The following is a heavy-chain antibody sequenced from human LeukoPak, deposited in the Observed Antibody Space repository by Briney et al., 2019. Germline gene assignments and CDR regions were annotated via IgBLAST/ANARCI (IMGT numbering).Heavy chain of an antibody. CDR2: INHSGST. CDR1: GGSFSGYY. V-gene: IGHV4-34*01. D-gene: IGHD3-10*01. J-gene: IGHJ4*02. Sequence: SQTLSLTCAVYGGSFSGYYWSWIRQPPGKGLEWIGEINHSGSTNYNPSLKSRVTISVDTSKNQFSLKLSSVTAADTAVYYCARGAYYYGSGSYRFDYWGQGTLVTVSS. CDR3: ARGAYYYGSGSYRFDY.